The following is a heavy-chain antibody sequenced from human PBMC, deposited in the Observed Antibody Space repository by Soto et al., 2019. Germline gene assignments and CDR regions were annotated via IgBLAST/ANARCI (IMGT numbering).Heavy chain of an antibody. Sequence: GGSLRLSCTASGFTFGDYAMSWFRQAPGKGLEWVGFIRSKAYGGTTEYAASVKGRFTISRDDSKSIAYLQMNSLKTEDTAVYYCTLTQLYDSSGYYYDPPPSFDYWGQGTLVTVSS. V-gene: IGHV3-49*03. D-gene: IGHD3-22*01. CDR1: GFTFGDYA. CDR2: IRSKAYGGTT. CDR3: TLTQLYDSSGYYYDPPPSFDY. J-gene: IGHJ4*02.